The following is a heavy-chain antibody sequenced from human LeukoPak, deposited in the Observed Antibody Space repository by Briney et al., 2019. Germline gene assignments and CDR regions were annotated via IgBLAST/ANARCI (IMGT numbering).Heavy chain of an antibody. J-gene: IGHJ1*01. Sequence: GGSLRLSCAASGFTFSSYDMSWVRQAPGKGLEWVGRIKSKTDGGTTDYAAPVKGRFTISRDDSKNTLYLQMNSLKTEDTAVYYCTTGSYGSGSYPFQHWGQGTLVTVSS. CDR2: IKSKTDGGTT. CDR1: GFTFSSYD. CDR3: TTGSYGSGSYPFQH. D-gene: IGHD3-10*01. V-gene: IGHV3-15*01.